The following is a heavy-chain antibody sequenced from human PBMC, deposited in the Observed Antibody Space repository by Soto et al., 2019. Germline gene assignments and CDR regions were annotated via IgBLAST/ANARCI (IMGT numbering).Heavy chain of an antibody. CDR2: INHSGST. CDR1: GGSFSGYY. V-gene: IGHV4-34*01. CDR3: ARGPIVLMVYAIFQGFDP. Sequence: SETVSLTCAVYGGSFSGYYWSWIRQPPGKGLEWIGEINHSGSTNYNPSLKSRVTISVDTSKNQFSLKLSSVTAADTAVYYCARGPIVLMVYAIFQGFDPWGQGTLVTVSS. D-gene: IGHD2-8*01. J-gene: IGHJ5*02.